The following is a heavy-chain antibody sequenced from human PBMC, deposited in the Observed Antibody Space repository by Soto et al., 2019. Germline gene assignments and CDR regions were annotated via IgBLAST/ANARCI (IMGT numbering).Heavy chain of an antibody. CDR3: ARGALNYYYEDV. CDR1: GFTFSDYW. CDR2: IKREGSTT. Sequence: GWSLRLSCAASGFTFSDYWMHWVRQAPGKGLEWVSRIKREGSTTDCADSVKGRFTISRDNAKNTLYLEMNRLRVEDTADYYCARGALNYYYEDVWGKGTSETASS. J-gene: IGHJ6*03. V-gene: IGHV3-74*01.